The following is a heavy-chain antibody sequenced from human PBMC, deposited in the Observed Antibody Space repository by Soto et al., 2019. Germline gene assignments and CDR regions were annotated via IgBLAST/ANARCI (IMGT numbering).Heavy chain of an antibody. D-gene: IGHD3-16*02. J-gene: IGHJ6*02. CDR2: IIPIFGTA. CDR3: ARGARNDYVWGSYRYTSRYYGMDV. CDR1: GGTFSSYA. V-gene: IGHV1-69*01. Sequence: QVQLVQSGAEVKKPGSSVKVSCKASGGTFSSYAISWVRQAPGQGLEWMGGIIPIFGTANYAQKFQGRVTITADESTSTAYRERSSLRSEDTAVYYCARGARNDYVWGSYRYTSRYYGMDVWGQGTTVTVSS.